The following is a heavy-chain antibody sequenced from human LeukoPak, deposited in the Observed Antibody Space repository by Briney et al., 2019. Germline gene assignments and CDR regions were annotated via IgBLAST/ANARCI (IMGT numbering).Heavy chain of an antibody. J-gene: IGHJ6*02. Sequence: ASVKVSCKESGYTFTSYYMHWVRQAPGKGLGWMGIINPSGGSTSYAQKFQGRVTMTRDTSTSTVYMELSSLRSEDTAVYYCASRYCSGGSCRPYYYGMDVWGQGTTVTVSS. CDR1: GYTFTSYY. CDR2: INPSGGST. D-gene: IGHD2-15*01. CDR3: ASRYCSGGSCRPYYYGMDV. V-gene: IGHV1-46*01.